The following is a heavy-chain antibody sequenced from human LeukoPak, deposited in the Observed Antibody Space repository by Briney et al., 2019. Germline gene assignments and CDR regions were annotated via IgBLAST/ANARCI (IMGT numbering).Heavy chain of an antibody. CDR1: GVSFDDYY. CDR2: INHSGYT. V-gene: IGHV4-34*01. J-gene: IGHJ4*02. Sequence: SETLSLTCAVSGVSFDDYYWSWVRQTPGKGLEWIGEINHSGYTNDSPSLKSRVTLSIDTSRKQFSLDLRSVTVADTGIYYCTRMTAGHDYWGQGTLVTVSS. D-gene: IGHD2-21*02. CDR3: TRMTAGHDY.